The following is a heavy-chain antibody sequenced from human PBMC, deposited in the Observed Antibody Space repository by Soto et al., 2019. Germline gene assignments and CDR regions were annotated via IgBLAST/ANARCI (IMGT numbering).Heavy chain of an antibody. V-gene: IGHV1-69*02. CDR1: GGTFSSYT. Sequence: QVQLVQSGAEVKKPGSSVKVSCKASGGTFSSYTISWVRQAPGQGLEWMGRIIPILGIANYAQKFQGRVTITADKSTSTAYLELSSLRSEDTAVYYCARADDYGDHADYWGQGTLVTVSS. D-gene: IGHD4-17*01. J-gene: IGHJ4*02. CDR3: ARADDYGDHADY. CDR2: IIPILGIA.